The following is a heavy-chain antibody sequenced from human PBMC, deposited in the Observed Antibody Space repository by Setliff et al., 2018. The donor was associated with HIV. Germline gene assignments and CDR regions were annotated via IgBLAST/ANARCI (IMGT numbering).Heavy chain of an antibody. V-gene: IGHV4-59*06. CDR2: FYYSGRT. D-gene: IGHD2-21*01. CDR1: GGSIRSHC. J-gene: IGHJ6*03. CDR3: ARYCGGDCYPSAYYMDV. Sequence: PSETLSLTCTVSGGSIRSHCWNWIRQSPGKGLEWIAYFYYSGRTYYNPSLKSRVTISVDTSEIQFSLKLSSVTAADTAVYYCARYCGGDCYPSAYYMDVWGKGTTVTVSS.